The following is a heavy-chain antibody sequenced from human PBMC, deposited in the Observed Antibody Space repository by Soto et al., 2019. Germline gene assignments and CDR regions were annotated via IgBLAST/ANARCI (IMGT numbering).Heavy chain of an antibody. Sequence: QLQLQESGPGLVKPSETLSLTCTVSGGSISSSSYYWGWIRQPPGKGLEWIGSIYYSGSTYYNPSLKSRVTISVDTSKNQFSLKLSSVTAADTAVYYCARRAGVGTVIIGWFDPWGQGTLVTVSS. CDR3: ARRAGVGTVIIGWFDP. CDR1: GGSISSSSYY. J-gene: IGHJ5*02. CDR2: IYYSGST. D-gene: IGHD3-3*01. V-gene: IGHV4-39*01.